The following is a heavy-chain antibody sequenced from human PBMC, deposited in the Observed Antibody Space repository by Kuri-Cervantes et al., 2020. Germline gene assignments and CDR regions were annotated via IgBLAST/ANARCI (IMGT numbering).Heavy chain of an antibody. Sequence: ASVKVSCKASGYTFTSYGISWVRQAPGQGLEWMGWISAYNGNTNYAQKLQGRVTMTTDTSTSTAYMELRSLTSDDTALYYCAREMYASGATLGGMDVWGRGTTVTVSS. CDR2: ISAYNGNT. CDR1: GYTFTSYG. D-gene: IGHD3-10*01. CDR3: AREMYASGATLGGMDV. V-gene: IGHV1-18*01. J-gene: IGHJ6*02.